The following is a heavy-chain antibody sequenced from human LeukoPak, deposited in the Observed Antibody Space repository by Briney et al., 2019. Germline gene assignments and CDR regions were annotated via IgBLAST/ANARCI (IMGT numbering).Heavy chain of an antibody. J-gene: IGHJ4*02. CDR3: ARWVGATTRYFDY. CDR2: INHSGST. D-gene: IGHD1-26*01. V-gene: IGHV4-34*01. CDR1: GGSFSGYY. Sequence: PSETLSLTCAVYGGSFSGYYWSWIRQPPGKGLEWIGEINHSGSTNYNPSLKSRVTISVDTSKNQFSLKLSSVTAADTAVYYCARWVGATTRYFDYWGQGTLVTVSS.